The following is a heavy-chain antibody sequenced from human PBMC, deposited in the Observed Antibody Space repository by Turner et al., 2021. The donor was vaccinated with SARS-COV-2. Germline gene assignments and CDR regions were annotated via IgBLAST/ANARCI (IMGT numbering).Heavy chain of an antibody. Sequence: QLQLQESGPGVVKPSESPSLTRTVSGGSISSSTYSWGWIRQPPGKGLGWYWNIYYSGSTYYNPSLNSRVAISVDTSKNQFSLMLISVTAADTAVYYCARLMDTAMDYYGMDVWGQGTTVTVSS. CDR3: ARLMDTAMDYYGMDV. CDR2: IYYSGST. CDR1: GGSISSSTYS. J-gene: IGHJ6*02. V-gene: IGHV4-39*01. D-gene: IGHD5-18*01.